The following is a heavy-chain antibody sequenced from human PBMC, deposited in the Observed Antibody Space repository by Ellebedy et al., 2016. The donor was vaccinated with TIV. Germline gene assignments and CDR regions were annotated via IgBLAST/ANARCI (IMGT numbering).Heavy chain of an antibody. CDR2: VYHTGST. D-gene: IGHD3-10*01. CDR1: GGSISNYY. J-gene: IGHJ4*02. V-gene: IGHV4-59*01. CDR3: ARDGGEDYFDY. Sequence: MPSETLSLTCTISGGSISNYYWSWIRQPPGQGLEWIGYVYHTGSTNYNPSLRSRVTLAVDTPKNEFSLKLSSVTTADTAIYYRARDGGEDYFDYWGQGLLGTVSS.